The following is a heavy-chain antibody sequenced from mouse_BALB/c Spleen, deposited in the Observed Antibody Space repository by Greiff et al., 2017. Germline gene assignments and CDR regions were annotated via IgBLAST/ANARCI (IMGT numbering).Heavy chain of an antibody. Sequence: EVQLQQSGAELVRSGASVKLSCTASGFNIKDYYMHWVKQRPEQGLEWIGWIDPENGDTEYAPKFQGKATMTADTSSNTAYLQLSSLTSEDTAVYYCKGGATATDYWGQGTTLTVAS. J-gene: IGHJ2*01. CDR3: KGGATATDY. CDR1: GFNIKDYY. CDR2: IDPENGDT. D-gene: IGHD1-2*01. V-gene: IGHV14-4*02.